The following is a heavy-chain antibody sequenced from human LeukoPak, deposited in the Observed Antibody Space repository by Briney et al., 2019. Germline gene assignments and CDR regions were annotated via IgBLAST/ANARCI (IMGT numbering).Heavy chain of an antibody. CDR1: VDPINRYY. D-gene: IGHD5-12*01. Sequence: ADPLSLPCSVWVDPINRYYWSWLRQPAGKGLEGIQRIYTCGSTIFNASLKSRVTLSIDKSKNQFSPKLGPMTAADHAVDYLWRDGVVATYHYFGSWGQGKLVTVSS. CDR3: WRDGVVATYHYFGS. V-gene: IGHV4-4*07. CDR2: IYTCGST. J-gene: IGHJ4*02.